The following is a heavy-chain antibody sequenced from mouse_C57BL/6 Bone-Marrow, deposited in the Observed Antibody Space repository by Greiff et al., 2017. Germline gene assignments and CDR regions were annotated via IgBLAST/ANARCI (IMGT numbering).Heavy chain of an antibody. D-gene: IGHD1-1*01. CDR2: IDPENGDT. Sequence: VQLQQSGAALVRPGASVKLSCTASGFNIKDDYMHWVKQRPEQGLEWIGWIDPENGDTEYASKFQGKATITADTSSKTADLQLSSLTSEDTAVDYCTTYLYYYGSSSFAYWGQGTLVTVSA. V-gene: IGHV14-4*01. J-gene: IGHJ3*01. CDR1: GFNIKDDY. CDR3: TTYLYYYGSSSFAY.